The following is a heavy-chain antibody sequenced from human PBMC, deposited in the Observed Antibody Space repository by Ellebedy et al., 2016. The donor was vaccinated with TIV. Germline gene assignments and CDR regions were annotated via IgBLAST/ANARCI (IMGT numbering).Heavy chain of an antibody. V-gene: IGHV3-30*03. D-gene: IGHD1-7*01. CDR2: VSYDGSSN. Sequence: LGGSLRLSCTASGFTFSSYGMHWVRQAPGKGLEWVALVSYDGSSNYYADSVKGRFTISRDNSKNTLYLKMNSLRAEDTAVYYCARGGTGTRGLGYWGQGTLVTVSS. CDR1: GFTFSSYG. CDR3: ARGGTGTRGLGY. J-gene: IGHJ4*02.